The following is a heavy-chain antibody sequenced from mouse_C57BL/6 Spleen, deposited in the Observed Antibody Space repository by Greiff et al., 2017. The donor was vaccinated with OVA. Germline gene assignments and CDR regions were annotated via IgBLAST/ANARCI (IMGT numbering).Heavy chain of an antibody. CDR2: IDPDNGYT. V-gene: IGHV14-4*01. CDR3: TTVYCGIPKAY. D-gene: IGHD1-1*01. Sequence: VQLQQSGAELVRPGASVKLSCTASGFNIKDDYMHWVKQRPEQGLEWIGWIDPDNGYTEYASKFKGKATITADTSSNTDYLQLSSLASEDTAVYCCTTVYCGIPKAYWGQGTLVTVSA. CDR1: GFNIKDDY. J-gene: IGHJ3*01.